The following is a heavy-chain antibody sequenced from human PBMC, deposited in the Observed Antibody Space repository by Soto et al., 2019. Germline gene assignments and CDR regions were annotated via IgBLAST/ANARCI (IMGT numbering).Heavy chain of an antibody. CDR1: GGSISSSSYY. CDR2: IYYSGST. V-gene: IGHV4-39*01. J-gene: IGHJ4*02. D-gene: IGHD5-18*01. Sequence: QLQLQESGPGLVKPSETLSLTCTVSGGSISSSSYYWGWIRQPPGKGLEWIGSIYYSGSTYYNPSLKSRVTISVDTSRNQCSLKLSSVTAADTAVYYCASTINDVDTAMVIDYWGQGTLVTVSS. CDR3: ASTINDVDTAMVIDY.